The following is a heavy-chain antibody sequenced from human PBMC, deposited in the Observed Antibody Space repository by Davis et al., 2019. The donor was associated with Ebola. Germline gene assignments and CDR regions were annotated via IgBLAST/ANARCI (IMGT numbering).Heavy chain of an antibody. CDR2: INPNSGGT. D-gene: IGHD3-22*01. Sequence: AASVKVSCKASGYTFTGYYMHWVRQAPGQGLEWMGRINPNSGGTNYAQKFQGRVTMTGDTSISTAYMELSRLRSDDTAVYYCARPDSSGFTLFDYWGQGTLVTVSS. J-gene: IGHJ4*02. V-gene: IGHV1-2*06. CDR1: GYTFTGYY. CDR3: ARPDSSGFTLFDY.